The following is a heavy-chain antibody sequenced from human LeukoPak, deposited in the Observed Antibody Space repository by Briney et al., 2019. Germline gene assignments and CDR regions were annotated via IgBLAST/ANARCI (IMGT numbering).Heavy chain of an antibody. V-gene: IGHV4-59*08. J-gene: IGHJ4*02. CDR1: GGSISSYY. CDR2: VYCSGST. Sequence: SETLSLTCTVSGGSISSYYWSWIRQPPGKGLEWIGYVYCSGSTNYNPSLKSRVTISVDTSKNQFSLKLTSVTAADTAVFYCARRAHSSGWYHPGGGFDYWGRGTLVTVSS. CDR3: ARRAHSSGWYHPGGGFDY. D-gene: IGHD6-19*01.